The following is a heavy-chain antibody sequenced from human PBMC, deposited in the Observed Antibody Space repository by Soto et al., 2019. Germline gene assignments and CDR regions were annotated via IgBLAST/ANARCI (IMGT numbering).Heavy chain of an antibody. CDR3: ARDRYFYDSRGYYRTLDS. J-gene: IGHJ5*02. Sequence: PSGTLCLTCSISGVSFRNDYWTWLRQSPGKGLEWIGYIFHSGITDYNPSVKSRVTISIDKSRNLFSLTLTSVTAADTAVYYCARDRYFYDSRGYYRTLDSWGQG. CDR2: IFHSGIT. D-gene: IGHD3-22*01. CDR1: GVSFRNDY. V-gene: IGHV4-59*01.